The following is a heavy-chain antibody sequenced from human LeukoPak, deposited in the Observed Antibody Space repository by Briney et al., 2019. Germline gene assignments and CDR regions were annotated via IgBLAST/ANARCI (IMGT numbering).Heavy chain of an antibody. Sequence: GGSLRLSCAASGFTFNYAWMSWVRQVPGKGLEWVGQTVSEIDGGTTDYATPVKGRFTISRDDSKSTLYLQMNSLKIEDTAVYYCAKYCGSYWGGAFDIWGQGTMVTVSS. CDR2: TVSEIDGGTT. J-gene: IGHJ3*02. V-gene: IGHV3-15*04. D-gene: IGHD1-26*01. CDR1: GFTFNYAW. CDR3: AKYCGSYWGGAFDI.